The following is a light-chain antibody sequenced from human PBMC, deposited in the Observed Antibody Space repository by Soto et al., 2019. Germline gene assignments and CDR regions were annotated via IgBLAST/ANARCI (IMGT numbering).Light chain of an antibody. CDR1: SSYVGSYNR. CDR2: DVS. J-gene: IGLJ1*01. V-gene: IGLV2-18*02. CDR3: SSYTISSTYV. Sequence: QSVLTQPPSVSGSPGQSAAISCTGTSSYVGSYNRVSWYQQPPGTAPKLMIFDVSNRPSGVPDRFSGSKSGNTASLTISGLQAEDEADYYCSSYTISSTYVFGTGTKVTVL.